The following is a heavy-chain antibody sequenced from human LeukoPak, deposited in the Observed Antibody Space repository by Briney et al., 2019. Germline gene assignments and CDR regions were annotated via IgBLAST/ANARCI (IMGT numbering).Heavy chain of an antibody. CDR2: IYYSGST. V-gene: IGHV4-61*01. J-gene: IGHJ4*02. Sequence: SETLSLTCTVSGGSISSGSYYWSWIRQPPGEGLEWIGYIYYSGSTNYNPSLKSRVTISVDTSKNQFSLKLSSVTAADTAVYYCARGGGRPIDYWGQGTLVTVSS. CDR3: ARGGGRPIDY. D-gene: IGHD6-25*01. CDR1: GGSISSGSYY.